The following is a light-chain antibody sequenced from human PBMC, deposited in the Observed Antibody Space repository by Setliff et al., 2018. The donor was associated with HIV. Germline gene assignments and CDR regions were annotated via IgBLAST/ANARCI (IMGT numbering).Light chain of an antibody. Sequence: QSALTQPAFVSGSPGQSITISCTGTSSDVGGYNYVSWYQQHPGKAPKLMIYEVSYRPSGVSNRFSGSKSGNTASLTISGLQAEDEADYYCSSYTSSRTYVFGTGTKVTV. V-gene: IGLV2-14*01. CDR2: EVS. J-gene: IGLJ1*01. CDR3: SSYTSSRTYV. CDR1: SSDVGGYNY.